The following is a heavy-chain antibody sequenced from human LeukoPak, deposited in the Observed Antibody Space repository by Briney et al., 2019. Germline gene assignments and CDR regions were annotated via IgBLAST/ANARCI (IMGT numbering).Heavy chain of an antibody. CDR1: GYTFTSYA. CDR2: INTNTGNP. J-gene: IGHJ3*02. D-gene: IGHD3/OR15-3a*01. Sequence: ASVKVSCTASGYTFTSYAMNWVRQAPGQGLEWMGWINTNTGNPTYAQGFTGRFVFSLDTSVSTAYLQISSLKAEDTAVYYCARDRDWETADAFDIWGQGTMVTVSS. V-gene: IGHV7-4-1*02. CDR3: ARDRDWETADAFDI.